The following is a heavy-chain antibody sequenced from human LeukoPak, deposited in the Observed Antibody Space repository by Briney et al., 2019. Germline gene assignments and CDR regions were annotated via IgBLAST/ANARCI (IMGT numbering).Heavy chain of an antibody. J-gene: IGHJ6*02. CDR2: IIPILGIA. CDR1: GGTFSSYA. CDR3: ARSQVVRGVIRVYYYYGMDV. Sequence: GASVKVSCKASGGTFSSYAISWVRQAPGQGLEWMGRIIPILGIANYAQKFQGRVTMTRDMSTSTVYMELSSLRSEDTAVYYCARSQVVRGVIRVYYYYGMDVWGQGTTVTVSS. V-gene: IGHV1-69*04. D-gene: IGHD3-10*01.